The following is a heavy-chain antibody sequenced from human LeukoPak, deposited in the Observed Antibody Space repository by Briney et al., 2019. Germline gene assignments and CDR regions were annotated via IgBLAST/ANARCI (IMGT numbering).Heavy chain of an antibody. J-gene: IGHJ5*02. Sequence: SETLSLTCAVSGGSISSSNWWSWVRQPPGKGLEWIGEIYHSGSTNYNPSLKSRVTISVDTSKNQISLKLSSVTAADTAVYYCARGFPRDGYNSWGQGTLVTVSS. CDR2: IYHSGST. D-gene: IGHD5-24*01. V-gene: IGHV4-4*02. CDR1: GGSISSSNW. CDR3: ARGFPRDGYNS.